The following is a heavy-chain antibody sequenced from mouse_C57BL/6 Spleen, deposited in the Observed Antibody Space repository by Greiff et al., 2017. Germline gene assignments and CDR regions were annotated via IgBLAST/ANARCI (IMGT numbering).Heavy chain of an antibody. Sequence: EVKLVESGGGLVKPGGSLKLSCAASGFTFSSYAMSWVRQTPEKRLEWVATISDGGRYTYYPDNVKGRFTISRDNAKNNLYLQMSHLKSEDTAMYYCARDRGTGTWAYWGQGTLVTVSA. J-gene: IGHJ3*01. CDR3: ARDRGTGTWAY. D-gene: IGHD4-1*01. CDR2: ISDGGRYT. V-gene: IGHV5-4*01. CDR1: GFTFSSYA.